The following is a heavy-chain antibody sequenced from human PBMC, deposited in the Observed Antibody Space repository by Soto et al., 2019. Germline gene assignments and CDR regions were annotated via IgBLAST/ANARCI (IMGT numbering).Heavy chain of an antibody. CDR3: ARIVSGSYYNWFDP. Sequence: EVQLVESGGGLVQPGGSLRLSCAASGFTFSSYEMNWVRQAPGKGLEWVSYISSSGSTIYYADSVKGRFTISRDNAKNSLYLQMNSLRAEDTAVYYCARIVSGSYYNWFDPWGQGTLVTVSS. D-gene: IGHD1-26*01. V-gene: IGHV3-48*03. J-gene: IGHJ5*02. CDR2: ISSSGSTI. CDR1: GFTFSSYE.